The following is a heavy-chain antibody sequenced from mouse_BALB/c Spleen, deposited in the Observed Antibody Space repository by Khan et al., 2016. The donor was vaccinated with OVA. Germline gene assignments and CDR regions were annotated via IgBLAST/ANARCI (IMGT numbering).Heavy chain of an antibody. D-gene: IGHD1-1*01. Sequence: EVQLVESGPGLVKPSQSLSLTCTVTGYSITSGYGCNWIRQFPGNKLEWMGYLSYSGSTNSNPSLKSRISITRDTSKNQFFLQLNSVTTEDTATYYCARTGRIKYWGQGTTLTVSS. CDR3: ARTGRIKY. V-gene: IGHV3-2*02. CDR2: LSYSGST. J-gene: IGHJ2*01. CDR1: GYSITSGYG.